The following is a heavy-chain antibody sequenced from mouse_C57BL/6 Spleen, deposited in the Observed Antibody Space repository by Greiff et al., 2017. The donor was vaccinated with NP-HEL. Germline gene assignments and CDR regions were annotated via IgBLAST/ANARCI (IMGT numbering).Heavy chain of an antibody. CDR1: GFTFSSYA. CDR2: ISDGGSYT. Sequence: DVQLVESGGGLVKPGGSLKLSCAASGFTFSSYAMSWVRQTPEKRLEWVATISDGGSYTYYPDNVKGRFTISRDNAKNNLYLQMSHLKSEDTAMYYCARDGGYGPYYYAMDYWGQRTSVTVSS. D-gene: IGHD1-1*01. J-gene: IGHJ4*01. V-gene: IGHV5-4*01. CDR3: ARDGGYGPYYYAMDY.